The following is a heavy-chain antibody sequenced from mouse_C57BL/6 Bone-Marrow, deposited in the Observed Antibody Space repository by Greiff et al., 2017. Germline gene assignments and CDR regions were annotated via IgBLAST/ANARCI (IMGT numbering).Heavy chain of an antibody. D-gene: IGHD2-5*01. CDR2: IYPGDGDT. J-gene: IGHJ4*01. CDR1: GYAFSSSW. CDR3: ATAYYSNYYYAMDY. V-gene: IGHV1-82*01. Sequence: VQLQESGPELVKPGASVKISCKASGYAFSSSWMNWVKQRPGKGLEWIGRIYPGDGDTNYNGKFKGKATLTADKSSSTAYMQLSSLTSEDSAVYFCATAYYSNYYYAMDYWGQGTSVTVSS.